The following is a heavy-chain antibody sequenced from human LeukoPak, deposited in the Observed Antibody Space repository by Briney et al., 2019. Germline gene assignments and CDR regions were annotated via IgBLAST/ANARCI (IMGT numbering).Heavy chain of an antibody. CDR2: ISAYNGNT. J-gene: IGHJ5*02. Sequence: VKVSCKAAGYTFSSYVISGVGQAPRQGVEGMGWISAYNGNTNYAQKLQGRVTITTDTSTSTAYMELRSLRSDDTAVYYCARVSVPLVRGVIGYNWFDPWGQGTLVTVSS. CDR3: ARVSVPLVRGVIGYNWFDP. V-gene: IGHV1-18*01. D-gene: IGHD3-10*01. CDR1: GYTFSSYV.